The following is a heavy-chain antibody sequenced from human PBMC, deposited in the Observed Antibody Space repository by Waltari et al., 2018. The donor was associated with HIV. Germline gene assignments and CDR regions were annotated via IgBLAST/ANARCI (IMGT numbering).Heavy chain of an antibody. CDR1: GFLSSSYN. CDR2: ITSSGYTI. Sequence: EVQLVESGGVLVQPGGYRILSCLASGFLSSSYNMNWVRQAPGKGLEWLSYITSSGYTIYYADSVEGRFTVSRDNAKNSLYLQMNSLRAEDTAVYYCARTTHGIDFWGQGTLVTVSS. CDR3: ARTTHGIDF. J-gene: IGHJ4*02. D-gene: IGHD1-1*01. V-gene: IGHV3-48*04.